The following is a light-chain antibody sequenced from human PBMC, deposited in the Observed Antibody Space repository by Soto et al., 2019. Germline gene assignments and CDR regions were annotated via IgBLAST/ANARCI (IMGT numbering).Light chain of an antibody. CDR1: TGTVTSTHY. Sequence: QAVVTQEPSLTVSPGGTVTLTCASNTGTVTSTHYANWFQQKPGQPPRALIYSTSNKYSWTPARFAGSLLGGKAALTLSGVQPDGEADYYCQLYYGATRVFGGGTKLTVL. J-gene: IGLJ3*02. CDR2: STS. CDR3: QLYYGATRV. V-gene: IGLV7-43*01.